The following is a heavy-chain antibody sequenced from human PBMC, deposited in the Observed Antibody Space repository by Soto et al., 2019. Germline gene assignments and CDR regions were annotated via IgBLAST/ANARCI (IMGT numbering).Heavy chain of an antibody. CDR1: GFTFSTYG. CDR2: ISYDGTIR. Sequence: HPGGSLRLSCVASGFTFSTYGMHWVRQAPGKGLEWVSFISYDGTIRYYADSVKGRFTISRDNSKNTLYLQMNSLRADDTAVYYCAKDLGVPRRGYLDYWGQGTLVTVSS. CDR3: AKDLGVPRRGYLDY. J-gene: IGHJ4*02. D-gene: IGHD3-16*01. V-gene: IGHV3-30*18.